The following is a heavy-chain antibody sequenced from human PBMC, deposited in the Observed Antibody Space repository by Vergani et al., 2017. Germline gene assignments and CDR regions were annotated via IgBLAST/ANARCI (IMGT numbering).Heavy chain of an antibody. D-gene: IGHD3-10*01. J-gene: IGHJ4*02. CDR3: ARHIWFAELMPISNSFDY. V-gene: IGHV4-34*01. CDR1: GGSFTSYH. CDR2: IDHTGRP. Sequence: QVQLQQWGGGLLKPSETLSLTCVVNGGSFTSYHWTWIRQSPGEGLEWVGDIDHTGRPDYNPSLKSRLTMSVDKSRNQFSLTLNSVTATDTAIYFCARHIWFAELMPISNSFDYWGQGTLVTVSS.